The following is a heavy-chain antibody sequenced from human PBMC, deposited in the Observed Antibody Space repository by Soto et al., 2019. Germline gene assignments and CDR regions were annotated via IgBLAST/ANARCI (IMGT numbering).Heavy chain of an antibody. J-gene: IGHJ3*02. Sequence: PSPTLSLTCAISGDSVSSNSVAWNWIRQSPSRGLEWLGRTYYRSKWYNDYGVTVKGRITINPDTSKNQFSLQLNSVTPEDTAVYYCARGRFNAFGIWGQGTMVTVSS. CDR1: GDSVSSNSVA. CDR2: TYYRSKWYN. CDR3: ARGRFNAFGI. D-gene: IGHD3-3*01. V-gene: IGHV6-1*01.